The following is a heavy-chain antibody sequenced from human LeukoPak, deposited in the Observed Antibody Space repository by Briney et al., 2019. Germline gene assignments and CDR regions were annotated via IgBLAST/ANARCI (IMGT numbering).Heavy chain of an antibody. Sequence: GGSLRLSCAASGFTFSSYWMHWVRQAPGKGLVWVSRINSDGSSTSYADSVKGRFTISRDNAKNTLYLQMNSLRAEDTAVYDCARAEPYCTNGVCYNVGFDYWGQGTLVTVSS. V-gene: IGHV3-74*01. CDR2: INSDGSST. CDR3: ARAEPYCTNGVCYNVGFDY. J-gene: IGHJ4*02. CDR1: GFTFSSYW. D-gene: IGHD2-8*01.